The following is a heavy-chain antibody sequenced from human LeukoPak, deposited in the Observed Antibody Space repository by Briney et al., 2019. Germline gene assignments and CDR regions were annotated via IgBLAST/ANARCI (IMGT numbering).Heavy chain of an antibody. J-gene: IGHJ4*02. CDR2: IKQDGSEK. CDR3: ARDPPRDYGGPRLY. D-gene: IGHD4-23*01. CDR1: GFTFSSYW. V-gene: IGHV3-7*01. Sequence: PGGSLRLSCAASGFTFSSYWMSWVRQAPGKGLEWVANIKQDGSEKYYVDSVKGRFTISRDNAKNSLYLQMNSLRAEDTAVYYCARDPPRDYGGPRLYWGQGTLVTVSS.